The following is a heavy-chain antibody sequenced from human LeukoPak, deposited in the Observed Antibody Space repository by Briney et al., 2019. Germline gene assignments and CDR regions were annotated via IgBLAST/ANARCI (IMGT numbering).Heavy chain of an antibody. CDR2: VYNGGST. CDR3: ASGRLGSVVFEGYYYFMDV. CDR1: GGSISSGGYS. D-gene: IGHD3-22*01. J-gene: IGHJ6*03. V-gene: IGHV4-30-2*01. Sequence: SETLSLTCAVSGGSISSGGYSWSWIRQPPGKGLEWIGEVYNGGSTNYNPSLKSRVIISVDTSKHQFSLRLSSVTAADTAVYYCASGRLGSVVFEGYYYFMDVWGKGTTVSVSS.